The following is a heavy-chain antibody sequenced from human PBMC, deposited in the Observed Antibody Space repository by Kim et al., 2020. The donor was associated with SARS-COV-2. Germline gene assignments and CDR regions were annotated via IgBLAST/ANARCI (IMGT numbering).Heavy chain of an antibody. CDR2: ISDSADIT. Sequence: GGSLRLSCAASGFTFSSYAMNWVRQAPGKGLEWVSGISDSADITYYADSVKGRCTISRDNSKNTLYLQMNSLRVEDTAEYYCAKDGGKSVPLDRSGWYSGGHYNYGMDVWGQGTTVTVSS. D-gene: IGHD6-19*01. V-gene: IGHV3-23*01. CDR1: GFTFSSYA. CDR3: AKDGGKSVPLDRSGWYSGGHYNYGMDV. J-gene: IGHJ6*02.